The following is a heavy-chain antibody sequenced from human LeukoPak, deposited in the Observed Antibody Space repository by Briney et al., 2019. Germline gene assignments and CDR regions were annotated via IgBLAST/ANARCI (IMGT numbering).Heavy chain of an antibody. D-gene: IGHD2-2*01. CDR1: GGSFSGYY. J-gene: IGHJ4*02. V-gene: IGHV4-34*01. CDR2: INHSGST. CDR3: ARVLYQAGYYFDY. Sequence: PSETLSLTCAVYGGSFSGYYWSWIRQPPGKGLEWIGEINHSGSTNYNPSLKSRVTISVDTSKNQFSLKLSSVTAADTAVYYCARVLYQAGYYFDYWGQGTLVTVSS.